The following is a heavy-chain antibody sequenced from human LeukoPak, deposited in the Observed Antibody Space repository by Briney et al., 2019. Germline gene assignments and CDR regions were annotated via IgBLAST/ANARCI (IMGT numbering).Heavy chain of an antibody. J-gene: IGHJ4*02. D-gene: IGHD1-26*01. CDR1: GDSISSSTYY. Sequence: SETLSLTCTVSGDSISSSTYYWGWIRQPPGKGLEWIGSIHNAGSTYYNPSLKSRVSISADTSKAHFSLKLRSATAADTAVYYCARHGGISGVGPTEDYWGQGTLVTVSS. CDR2: IHNAGST. V-gene: IGHV4-39*01. CDR3: ARHGGISGVGPTEDY.